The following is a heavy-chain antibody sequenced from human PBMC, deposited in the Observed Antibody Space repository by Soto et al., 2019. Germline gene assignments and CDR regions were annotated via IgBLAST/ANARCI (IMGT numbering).Heavy chain of an antibody. J-gene: IGHJ5*02. Sequence: AASVKVSCKASGYTFNTYGINWVRQAPGQGLELMGWISAYDGKTTYAEKFQGRVTLTTDTSTSTAYMELRSLRSDDTAIYYCARDPHEFWTSYWFDPWGQGTPVTVPQ. CDR2: ISAYDGKT. V-gene: IGHV1-18*01. CDR1: GYTFNTYG. D-gene: IGHD3-3*01. CDR3: ARDPHEFWTSYWFDP.